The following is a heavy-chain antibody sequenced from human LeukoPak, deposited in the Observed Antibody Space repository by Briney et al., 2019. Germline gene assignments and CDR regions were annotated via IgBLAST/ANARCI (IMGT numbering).Heavy chain of an antibody. CDR1: GFTFSSYG. CDR2: ISYDGSNK. CDR3: AKTAIVLMVYAAYFDY. D-gene: IGHD2-8*01. Sequence: PGGSLRLSCAASGFTFSSYGMHWVRQAPGKGLEWVAVISYDGSNKYYADSVKGRFTISRDNSKNTLYLQMNSLRAEDTAVYYCAKTAIVLMVYAAYFDYWGQGTLVTVSS. V-gene: IGHV3-30*18. J-gene: IGHJ4*02.